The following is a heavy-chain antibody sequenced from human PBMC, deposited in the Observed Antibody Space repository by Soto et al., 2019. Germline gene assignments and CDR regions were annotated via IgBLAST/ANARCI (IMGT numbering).Heavy chain of an antibody. CDR3: VRGGSNYAS. D-gene: IGHD4-4*01. CDR1: GFTFSDSR. Sequence: ESGGGLVQPGGSLRLSCTASGFTFSDSRMTWVRQAPGKGLEWVARIKPDESEKKYADSVKGRFSISRDNAKNSMYLQMDSLRGEDTAVYYCVRGGSNYASWGQGTLVTVSS. J-gene: IGHJ5*02. V-gene: IGHV3-7*01. CDR2: IKPDESEK.